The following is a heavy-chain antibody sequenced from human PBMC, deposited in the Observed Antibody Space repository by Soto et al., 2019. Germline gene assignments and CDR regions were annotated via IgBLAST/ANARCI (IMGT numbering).Heavy chain of an antibody. CDR2: ISSYGADT. V-gene: IGHV3-64D*06. D-gene: IGHD6-19*01. CDR1: ECTFSYA. J-gene: IGHJ4*02. Sequence: GGSLNLSCAVSECTFSYAMSWVRQAPGKGLEFVSAISSYGADTYYADSVKGRFAISRDNSKNTLYLQMSSLRAEDTALYYCVKEGYMRSDWYGQFDYWGQGALVTVSS. CDR3: VKEGYMRSDWYGQFDY.